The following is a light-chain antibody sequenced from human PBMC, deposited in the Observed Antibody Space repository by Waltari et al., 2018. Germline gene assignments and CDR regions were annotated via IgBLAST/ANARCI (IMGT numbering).Light chain of an antibody. CDR1: SSNIGNNY. CDR2: ENN. CDR3: AAWDNSLTAVL. J-gene: IGLJ2*01. Sequence: QSVLTQPPSMSAAPGQKVTISCSGGSSNIGNNYVSWYQQLPGTAPKPLVYENNQRPSGMPDRCSGSKSGTSATLGITGLQTGDEADYYCAAWDNSLTAVLFGGGTKLTVL. V-gene: IGLV1-51*01.